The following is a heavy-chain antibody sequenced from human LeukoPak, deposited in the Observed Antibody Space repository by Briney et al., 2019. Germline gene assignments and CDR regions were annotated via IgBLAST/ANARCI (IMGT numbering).Heavy chain of an antibody. CDR3: AREVDGHCSGGSCYSDWFDP. CDR1: GGSISSYY. Sequence: SETLSLTCTVSGGSISSYYWSWIRQPAGKGLEWIGRIYTSGSTNYNPSLKSRVTISVDTSKNQFSLKLSSVTAADTAVYYCAREVDGHCSGGSCYSDWFDPWGQGTLVTVSS. CDR2: IYTSGST. V-gene: IGHV4-4*07. J-gene: IGHJ5*02. D-gene: IGHD2-15*01.